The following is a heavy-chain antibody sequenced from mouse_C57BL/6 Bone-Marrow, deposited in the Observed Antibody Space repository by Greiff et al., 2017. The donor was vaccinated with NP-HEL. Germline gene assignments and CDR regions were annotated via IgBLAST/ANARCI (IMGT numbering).Heavy chain of an antibody. CDR2: INPSTGGT. Sequence: VQLQQSGPELVKPGASVKISCKASGYSFTGYYMNWVKQSPEKSLEWIGEINPSTGGTTYNQKFKAKATLTVDKSSSTAYMQLKSLTYEDAAVYYGERRRSLGTFWFAEWGKGTLVNVSA. D-gene: IGHD6-2*01. J-gene: IGHJ3*01. V-gene: IGHV1-42*01. CDR1: GYSFTGYY. CDR3: ERRRSLGTFWFAE.